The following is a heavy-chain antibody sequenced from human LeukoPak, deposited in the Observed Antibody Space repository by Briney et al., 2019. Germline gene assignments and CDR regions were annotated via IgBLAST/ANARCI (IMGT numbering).Heavy chain of an antibody. CDR2: INPNSGGT. J-gene: IGHJ4*02. CDR1: GYTFTGYY. D-gene: IGHD2-2*01. V-gene: IGHV1-2*02. CDR3: ALFPSTNHPLDY. Sequence: GASVKVSCKASGYTFTGYYMHWVRQAPGQVLEWMGWINPNSGGTNYAQKFQGRVTMTRDTSISTAYMELSRLKSDDTAVYYCALFPSTNHPLDYWGQGTLVTVSS.